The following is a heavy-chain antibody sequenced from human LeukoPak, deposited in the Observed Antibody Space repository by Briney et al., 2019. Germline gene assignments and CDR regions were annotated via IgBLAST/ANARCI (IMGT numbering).Heavy chain of an antibody. CDR2: INHSGSI. J-gene: IGHJ4*02. V-gene: IGHV4-38-2*01. Sequence: SETLSLTCAVSGYSISSGYYWGWIRQPPGKGLEWIGEINHSGSINYNPSLKSRVTISLDSSKSQFSLKLSSVTAADTAVYYCSRAGTTFPFDYWGQGSLVTVSS. CDR1: GYSISSGYY. CDR3: SRAGTTFPFDY. D-gene: IGHD1-1*01.